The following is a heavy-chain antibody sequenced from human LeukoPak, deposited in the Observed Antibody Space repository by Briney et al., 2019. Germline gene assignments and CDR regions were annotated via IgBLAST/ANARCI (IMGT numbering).Heavy chain of an antibody. V-gene: IGHV3-21*01. CDR1: GFTFSSYT. J-gene: IGHJ4*02. D-gene: IGHD2-21*01. Sequence: TGGSLRLSCAASGFTFSSYTMKWVRQAPGKGLEWVSSISGSSSYIYYADSVQGRFTISRDNAKNSLYLQMNSLRAEDTAVYYCARGGGYCGGDCYGIDYWGQGALVTVSS. CDR3: ARGGGYCGGDCYGIDY. CDR2: ISGSSSYI.